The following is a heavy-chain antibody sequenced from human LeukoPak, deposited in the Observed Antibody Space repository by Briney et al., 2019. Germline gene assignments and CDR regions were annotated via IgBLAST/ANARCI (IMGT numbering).Heavy chain of an antibody. CDR3: ARDGRRNWFDP. Sequence: GGSLRLSCAASGFTFSSYSMNWVRQAPGKGLEWVSSISSSSSYIYYADSVKGRFTISRDNAKNPLYLQMNSLRAEDTAVYYCARDGRRNWFDPWGQGTLVTVSS. V-gene: IGHV3-21*01. CDR2: ISSSSSYI. J-gene: IGHJ5*02. D-gene: IGHD6-25*01. CDR1: GFTFSSYS.